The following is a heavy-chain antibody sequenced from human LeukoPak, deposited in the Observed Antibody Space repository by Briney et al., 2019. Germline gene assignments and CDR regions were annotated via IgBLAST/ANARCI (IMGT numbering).Heavy chain of an antibody. CDR2: ISSSGSTI. V-gene: IGHV3-11*01. Sequence: KSGGSLRLSCAASGFTFSDYYMSWIRQAPGKGLEWVSYISSSGSTIYYADPVKGRFTISRDNAKNSLYLQMNSLRAEDTAVYYCARGARRTFYYYGMDVWGQGTTVTVSS. J-gene: IGHJ6*02. CDR1: GFTFSDYY. CDR3: ARGARRTFYYYGMDV. D-gene: IGHD1-1*01.